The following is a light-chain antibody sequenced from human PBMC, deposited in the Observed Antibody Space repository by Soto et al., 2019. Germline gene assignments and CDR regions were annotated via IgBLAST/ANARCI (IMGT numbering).Light chain of an antibody. CDR2: AAS. J-gene: IGKJ2*01. V-gene: IGKV1-9*01. CDR3: QQLTSSPRYT. Sequence: DIQLTQSPSFLSASVGDRVTITCRASQGISSYLAWYQQKPGKAPKLLIYAASTLQSGVTSRFSGSGSGTEFSLTISSLQAEDFATSSCQQLTSSPRYTFGQGTKLEIK. CDR1: QGISSY.